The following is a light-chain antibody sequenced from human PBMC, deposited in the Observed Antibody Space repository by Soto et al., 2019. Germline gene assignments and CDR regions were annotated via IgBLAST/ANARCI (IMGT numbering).Light chain of an antibody. CDR1: QSITTW. CDR2: DDS. Sequence: DIQMTQSPSTLSAYVGDRVVITCRASQSITTWLALYQQKPGKAPKLLIYDDSSLESGAPSRFSGSGSGTEFTLTISSLQPDDFATYYFQQYNDYWTFGQGNKVDIK. CDR3: QQYNDYWT. J-gene: IGKJ1*01. V-gene: IGKV1-5*01.